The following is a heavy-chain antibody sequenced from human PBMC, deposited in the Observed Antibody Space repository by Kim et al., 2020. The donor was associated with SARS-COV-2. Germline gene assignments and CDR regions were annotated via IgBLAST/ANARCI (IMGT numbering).Heavy chain of an antibody. CDR3: AGSKYRGYSSSWYFDY. D-gene: IGHD6-13*01. Sequence: PKSRVTISGDTSKNQFSLKLSSVTAADTAVYYCAGSKYRGYSSSWYFDYWGQGTLVTVSS. J-gene: IGHJ4*02. V-gene: IGHV4-59*01.